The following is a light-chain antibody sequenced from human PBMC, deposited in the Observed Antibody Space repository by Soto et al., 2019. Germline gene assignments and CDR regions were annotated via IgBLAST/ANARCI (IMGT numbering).Light chain of an antibody. CDR3: QQSYSAPVT. Sequence: DIQMTQSPSSLSASVGDRVSITCQASQDITDYLNWYQQKPGKAPKLLIYGGSHFEPGVPSRFSGSGSGTAFTFTISSLQPEDFATYYCQQSYSAPVTFGQGTRVEF. J-gene: IGKJ1*01. CDR2: GGS. V-gene: IGKV1-33*01. CDR1: QDITDY.